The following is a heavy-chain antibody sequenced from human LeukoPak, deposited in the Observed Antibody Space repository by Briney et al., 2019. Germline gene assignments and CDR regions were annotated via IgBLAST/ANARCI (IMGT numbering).Heavy chain of an antibody. Sequence: ASVKVSCKASGYTFTSYGISWVRQAPGQGLEWMGWINPNSGGTNYAQKFQGWVTMTRDTSISTAYMELSRLRSDDTAVYYCARACGVHSSSCFDYWGQGTLVTVPS. D-gene: IGHD6-13*01. J-gene: IGHJ4*02. V-gene: IGHV1-2*04. CDR3: ARACGVHSSSCFDY. CDR1: GYTFTSYG. CDR2: INPNSGGT.